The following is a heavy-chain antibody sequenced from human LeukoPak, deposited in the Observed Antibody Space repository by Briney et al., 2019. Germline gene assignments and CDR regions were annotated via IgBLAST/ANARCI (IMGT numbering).Heavy chain of an antibody. Sequence: ASVKVSCKASGYTFTGYYMHWVRQAPGQGLEWMGWINPNSGGTNYAQKFQGRVTMTRDTSISTAYMELSRLRSDDTAVYYCAREDTEDVSPGDGYDPWGQGTLVTVSS. V-gene: IGHV1-2*02. CDR2: INPNSGGT. D-gene: IGHD3-10*01. J-gene: IGHJ5*02. CDR1: GYTFTGYY. CDR3: AREDTEDVSPGDGYDP.